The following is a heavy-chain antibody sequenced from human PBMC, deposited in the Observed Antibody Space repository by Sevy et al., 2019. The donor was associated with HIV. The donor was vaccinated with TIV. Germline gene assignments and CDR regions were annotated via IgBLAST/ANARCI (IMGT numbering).Heavy chain of an antibody. J-gene: IGHJ4*03. D-gene: IGHD3-16*01. CDR1: GFTFNNFP. CDR2: VSFDGGSK. Sequence: GGSLRLSCEASGFTFNNFPIHWVRQAPGKGLEWVAVVSFDGGSKYYADSVRGRFTVSRDNSKNTVYLQLNSLRAEDTAVYYCVRERARSITFVIWGQGTLVTVSS. V-gene: IGHV3-30-3*01. CDR3: VRERARSITFVI.